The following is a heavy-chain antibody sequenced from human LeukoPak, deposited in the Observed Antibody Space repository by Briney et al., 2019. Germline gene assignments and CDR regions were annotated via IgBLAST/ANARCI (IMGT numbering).Heavy chain of an antibody. V-gene: IGHV3-30*02. Sequence: GGSLRLSCAASGFTFSSYGMHWVRQAPGKGLEWVAFIRYNGSNKYYADSVKGRFTISRDNSKNTLYLQMNSLRAEDTAVYYCAKDFYRTIKELYYFDYWGQGTLVTASS. CDR1: GFTFSSYG. CDR3: AKDFYRTIKELYYFDY. CDR2: IRYNGSNK. D-gene: IGHD1-14*01. J-gene: IGHJ4*02.